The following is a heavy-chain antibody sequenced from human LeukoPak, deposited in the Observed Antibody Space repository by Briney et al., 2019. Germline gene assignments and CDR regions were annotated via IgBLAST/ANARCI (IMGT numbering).Heavy chain of an antibody. CDR3: ARLYDSSGYTNWLDP. CDR1: GGSISSHY. V-gene: IGHV4-59*11. D-gene: IGHD3-22*01. Sequence: SETLSLTCTVSGGSISSHYWSWIRQPPGKGLEGIGYIYYSGSTKYNPSLKSRVTISVDTSKNQFSLKLSSVTAADTVVYYCARLYDSSGYTNWLDPWGQGTLVTVSS. J-gene: IGHJ5*02. CDR2: IYYSGST.